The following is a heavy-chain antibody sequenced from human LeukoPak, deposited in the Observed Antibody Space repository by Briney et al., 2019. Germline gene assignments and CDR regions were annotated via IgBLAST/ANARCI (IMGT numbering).Heavy chain of an antibody. V-gene: IGHV3-30*04. CDR2: ISYDGRNK. CDR1: GFTFSSYA. J-gene: IGHJ6*03. CDR3: ATESPPGLTPYYYYYYMDV. Sequence: GGSLRLSCAASGFTFSSYAIHWVRQAPGKGLEWVALISYDGRNKYYADSVKGRFTISRDNSKNTLYLQMNSLRGDDTAVYYCATESPPGLTPYYYYYYMDVWGKGTTVTVSS.